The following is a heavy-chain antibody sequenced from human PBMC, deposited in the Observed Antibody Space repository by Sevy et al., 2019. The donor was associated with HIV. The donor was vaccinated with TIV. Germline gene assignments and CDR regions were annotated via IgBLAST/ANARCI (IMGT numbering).Heavy chain of an antibody. CDR2: MSSSSSYI. V-gene: IGHV3-21*01. CDR1: GFTFSSYS. CDR3: ARDTQSITISYYFDY. Sequence: GGSLRLSCAASGFTFSSYSMNWVRQAPGKVLEWVSSMSSSSSYIYYADSVKGRFTISRDNAKNSLYLQMNSLRAEDTAVYYCARDTQSITISYYFDYWGQGTLVTVSS. J-gene: IGHJ4*02. D-gene: IGHD3-3*01.